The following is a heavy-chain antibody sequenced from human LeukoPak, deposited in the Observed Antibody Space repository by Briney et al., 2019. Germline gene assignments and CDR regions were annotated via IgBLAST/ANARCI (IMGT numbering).Heavy chain of an antibody. Sequence: ASVKVSCKVSGYTLTELSMHWVRQAPGKGLEWMGGFDPEDGETIYAQKFQGRVTMTEDTSTDTAHMELSSLRSEDTAVYYCATETLRNSGSYYFDYWGQGTLVTVSS. V-gene: IGHV1-24*01. CDR3: ATETLRNSGSYYFDY. CDR2: FDPEDGET. D-gene: IGHD1-26*01. CDR1: GYTLTELS. J-gene: IGHJ4*02.